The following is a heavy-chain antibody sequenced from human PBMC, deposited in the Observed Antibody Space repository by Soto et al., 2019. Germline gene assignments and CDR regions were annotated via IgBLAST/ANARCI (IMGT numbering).Heavy chain of an antibody. CDR1: GFTFSSYW. CDR2: IKQDGSEK. J-gene: IGHJ3*02. D-gene: IGHD3-10*01. V-gene: IGHV3-7*01. Sequence: AGGSLRLSCAASGFTFSSYWMSWVRQAPGKGLEWVANIKQDGSEKYYVDSVKGRFTISRDNAKNSLYLQMNSLRAEDTAVYYCARVDYYGSGSYQGPPDAFAICGQGTMVTGSS. CDR3: ARVDYYGSGSYQGPPDAFAI.